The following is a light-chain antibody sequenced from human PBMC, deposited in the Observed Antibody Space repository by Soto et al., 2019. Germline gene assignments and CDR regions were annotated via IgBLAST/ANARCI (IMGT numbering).Light chain of an antibody. V-gene: IGKV3D-20*02. CDR3: QQRYNWPIT. Sequence: DILLTQFPGTLSLSPGERATLSCRASQTIPTGFLAWFQQKSGQAPRLLIYGASTRATGIPDRISGSGSGTDFTLTISRVEPEDFAVYYCQQRYNWPITFGQGTRLEIK. CDR2: GAS. J-gene: IGKJ5*01. CDR1: QTIPTGF.